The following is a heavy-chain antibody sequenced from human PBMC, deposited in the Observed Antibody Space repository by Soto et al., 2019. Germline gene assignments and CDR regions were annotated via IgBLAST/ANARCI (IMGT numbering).Heavy chain of an antibody. J-gene: IGHJ6*02. CDR3: AREGARGFGMDV. Sequence: SETLSLTCTVSGGSMRTYYWGWIRQPAGKPLEWIGRIYPSGTTNYNPSLKSRVTLSLDTSKKQFSLNLSSVTAADTAVYYCAREGARGFGMDVWGQGTKVTVYS. CDR2: IYPSGTT. V-gene: IGHV4-4*07. CDR1: GGSMRTYY. D-gene: IGHD1-26*01.